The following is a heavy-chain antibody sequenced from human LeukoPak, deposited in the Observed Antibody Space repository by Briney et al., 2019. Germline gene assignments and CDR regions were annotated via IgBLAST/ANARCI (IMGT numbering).Heavy chain of an antibody. V-gene: IGHV3-21*01. CDR3: ARDTGVRYFDWLPLDY. D-gene: IGHD3-9*01. CDR2: ISSSSSYI. Sequence: GALRLSCAASGFTFSSYGMHWVRQAPGKGLEWVSSISSSSSYIYYADSVKGRFTISRDNAKNSLYLQMNSLRAEDTAVYYCARDTGVRYFDWLPLDYWGQGTLVTVSS. CDR1: GFTFSSYG. J-gene: IGHJ4*02.